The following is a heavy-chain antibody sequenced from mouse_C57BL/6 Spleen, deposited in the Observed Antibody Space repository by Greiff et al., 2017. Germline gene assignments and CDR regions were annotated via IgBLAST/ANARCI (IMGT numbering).Heavy chain of an antibody. Sequence: VQLQQSGAELVRPGASVKLSCTASGFNIKDDYMHWVKQRPEQGLEWIGWIDPESGDTEYASKFQGKATITADTSSNTAYLQLSSLTSEDTAVYYCTTSVFDYWGQGTTLTGSS. J-gene: IGHJ2*01. CDR1: GFNIKDDY. CDR3: TTSVFDY. CDR2: IDPESGDT. V-gene: IGHV14-4*01.